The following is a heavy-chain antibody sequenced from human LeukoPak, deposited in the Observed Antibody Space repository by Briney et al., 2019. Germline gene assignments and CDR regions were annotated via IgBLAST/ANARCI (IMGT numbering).Heavy chain of an antibody. D-gene: IGHD4-23*01. CDR2: IYSGGST. CDR3: AREDYGGNSYYFDY. CDR1: GFTVSSNY. V-gene: IGHV3-66*02. J-gene: IGHJ4*02. Sequence: GGSLRLCCAASGFTVSSNYMSWVRQAAGKGLEWVSVIYSGGSTYYADSVKGRFTISRDNSKNTLYLQMNSLRAEDTAVYYCAREDYGGNSYYFDYWGQGTLVTVSS.